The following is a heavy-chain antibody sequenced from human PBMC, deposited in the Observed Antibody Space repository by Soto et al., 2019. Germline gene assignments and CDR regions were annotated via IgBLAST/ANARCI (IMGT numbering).Heavy chain of an antibody. J-gene: IGHJ1*01. D-gene: IGHD2-21*02. Sequence: PSETLSLTCGVSGGTVASSHWWSWVRQSPGGGLEWIGNVYHTGDTNFNPSLQSRVTISVDKSNNQFSLRLNSLTAADTAVYFCAREIVTAGGNNYFDHWGQGTLVTVSS. CDR3: AREIVTAGGNNYFDH. CDR1: GGTVASSHW. V-gene: IGHV4-4*02. CDR2: VYHTGDT.